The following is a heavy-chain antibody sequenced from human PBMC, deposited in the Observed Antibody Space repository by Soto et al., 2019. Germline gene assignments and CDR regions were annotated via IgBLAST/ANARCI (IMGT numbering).Heavy chain of an antibody. CDR3: AESIAARGNWVDP. CDR1: GVTFSSYA. CDR2: IIPIFGTA. D-gene: IGHD6-6*01. J-gene: IGHJ5*02. Sequence: SVKVSCKASGVTFSSYAISWVRQAPGQGLEWMGGIIPIFGTANYAQKFQGRVTITADESTSTAYMELSSLRSEDTAVYYCAESIAARGNWVDPWGQGTQVTVS. V-gene: IGHV1-69*13.